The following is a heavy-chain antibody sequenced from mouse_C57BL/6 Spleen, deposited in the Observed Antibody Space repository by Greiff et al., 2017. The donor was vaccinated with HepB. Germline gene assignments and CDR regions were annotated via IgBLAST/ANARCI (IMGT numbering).Heavy chain of an antibody. CDR1: GFTFSDYY. J-gene: IGHJ3*01. D-gene: IGHD2-5*01. CDR3: ARSYYSNLSWFAY. V-gene: IGHV5-12*01. Sequence: DVKLQESGGGLVQPGGSLKLSCAASGFTFSDYYMYWVRQTPEKRLEWVAYISNGGGSTYYPDTVKGRFTISRDNAKNTLYLQMSRLKSEDTAMYYCARSYYSNLSWFAYWGQGTLVTVSA. CDR2: ISNGGGST.